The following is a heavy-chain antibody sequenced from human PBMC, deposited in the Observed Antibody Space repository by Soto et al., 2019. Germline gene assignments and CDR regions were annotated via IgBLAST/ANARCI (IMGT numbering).Heavy chain of an antibody. CDR3: AKNWNWGSLVH. CDR1: GGSISTSTYY. D-gene: IGHD7-27*01. V-gene: IGHV4-61*05. Sequence: SETLSLTCTVSGGSISTSTYYWVRKRQSPGKGLEWIGFIYYGGNTNYNPSLKSRVTISVDTPKNQFSLKLSSVTAADTAVYYCAKNWNWGSLVHWGQGTLVTVSS. CDR2: IYYGGNT. J-gene: IGHJ4*02.